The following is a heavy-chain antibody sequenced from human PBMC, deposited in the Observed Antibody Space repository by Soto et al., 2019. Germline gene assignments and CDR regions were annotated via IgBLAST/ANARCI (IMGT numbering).Heavy chain of an antibody. CDR3: AAYSHKGY. Sequence: EEQLVESGGDLVQPGGSLRLSCAASGFTVSNNYMSWVRQAPGTGLEWVSLIYSGGSTYYADSVTGRFTISSDSSKNTLYLQMNSMRAEDTAMYYCAAYSHKGYWGQGTLVTVSS. J-gene: IGHJ1*01. CDR2: IYSGGST. D-gene: IGHD3-16*01. CDR1: GFTVSNNY. V-gene: IGHV3-66*01.